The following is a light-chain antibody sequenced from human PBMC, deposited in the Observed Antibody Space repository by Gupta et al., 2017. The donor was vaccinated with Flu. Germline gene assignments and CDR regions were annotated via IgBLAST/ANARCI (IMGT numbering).Light chain of an antibody. CDR3: QQYNNGPPTIT. CDR2: GAS. CDR1: QSGSRN. V-gene: IGKV3-15*01. Sequence: TLSVSPGERATVTCRARQSGSRNVAWYKEKPGQAPRLLIYGASTRATGIPARFSGSGAGTEFTLTISSLQSEDVAVYYWQQYNNGPPTITFGQGTRLEIK. J-gene: IGKJ5*01.